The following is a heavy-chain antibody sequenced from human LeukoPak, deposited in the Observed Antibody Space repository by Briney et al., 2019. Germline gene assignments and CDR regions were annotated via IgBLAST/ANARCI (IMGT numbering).Heavy chain of an antibody. J-gene: IGHJ4*02. CDR2: IYYNGAT. CDR1: GGSISTYY. D-gene: IGHD5-24*01. Sequence: SETLSLTCTVSGGSISTYYWTWIRQPPGKGLEWIGYIYYNGATNYNPSLGSRVTTSVDTSKNQFSLRLSSVTAADTAVYYCARGGRWLQFNYWGQGTLVTVSS. CDR3: ARGGRWLQFNY. V-gene: IGHV4-59*01.